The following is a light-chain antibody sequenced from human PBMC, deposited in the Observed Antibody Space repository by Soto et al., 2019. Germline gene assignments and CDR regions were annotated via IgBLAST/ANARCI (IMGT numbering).Light chain of an antibody. Sequence: AIRRTQSPSSLSACTGDRVTITCRASQGISSYLAWYQQKPGKAPKLLIYAASTLQSGVPSRFSGSGSGTDFTLTISCLQSEDFATYYCQQYYSYPRTFGQGTKADIK. CDR1: QGISSY. CDR2: AAS. J-gene: IGKJ1*01. CDR3: QQYYSYPRT. V-gene: IGKV1-8*01.